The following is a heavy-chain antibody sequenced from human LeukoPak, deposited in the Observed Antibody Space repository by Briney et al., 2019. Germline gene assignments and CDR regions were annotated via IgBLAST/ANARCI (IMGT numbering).Heavy chain of an antibody. D-gene: IGHD4-23*01. J-gene: IGHJ1*01. Sequence: PGGSLRLSCAASGFTFSSYSMDWVRQAPGKGLEWVSSISSSSNNIYYADSVKGRFTISRDNSKNSLYLLMNSLRAEDTAVYYCVYGGGYFQHWGQGTLATVSS. CDR2: ISSSSNNI. CDR3: VYGGGYFQH. V-gene: IGHV3-21*01. CDR1: GFTFSSYS.